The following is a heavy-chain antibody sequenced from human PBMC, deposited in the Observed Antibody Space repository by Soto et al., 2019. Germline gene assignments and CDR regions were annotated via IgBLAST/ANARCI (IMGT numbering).Heavy chain of an antibody. CDR1: GFSLTTGVG. J-gene: IGHJ5*02. D-gene: IGHD3-10*01. V-gene: IGHV2-5*01. CDR3: AHSVNMARGPYNYFGP. CDR2: IYWNDEK. Sequence: SGPTLVNPTQTLTLTCSFSGFSLTTGVGVGLIRQPPGKALEWLAIIYWNDEKLYNPSLKTRLTITKDTSKNQVVLTVTDMDPVDTATYYCAHSVNMARGPYNYFGPWCPGTLVTVPS.